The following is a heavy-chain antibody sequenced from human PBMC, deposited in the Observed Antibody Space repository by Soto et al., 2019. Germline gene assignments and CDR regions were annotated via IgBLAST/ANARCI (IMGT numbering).Heavy chain of an antibody. V-gene: IGHV4-31*03. Sequence: QVQLQESGPGLVKPSQTLSLTCNVSGGSISSGSYYWTWIRQLPGKGLEWIGYIYYTGTTRYNASLRSRVSMSVDTSKNHLYLRLTSVSAADTAVYYCARGVIYNLNDSHFDLWGQGTLVTVSS. D-gene: IGHD1-1*01. CDR3: ARGVIYNLNDSHFDL. J-gene: IGHJ4*02. CDR1: GGSISSGSYY. CDR2: IYYTGTT.